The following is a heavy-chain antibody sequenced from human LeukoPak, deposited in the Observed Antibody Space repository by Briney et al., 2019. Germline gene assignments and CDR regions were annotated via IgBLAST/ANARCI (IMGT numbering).Heavy chain of an antibody. D-gene: IGHD6-13*01. J-gene: IGHJ3*02. CDR1: GGSISNNY. V-gene: IGHV4-59*01. CDR2: VYYSGST. Sequence: SETLSLTCTVSGGSISNNYWSWIRQPPGKGLEWIGNVYYSGSTNYNPSLKSRLTISVDTSKNQFSLRLSFVPAADTAVYYCARSRSSSWWFAFDIWGQGTMVTVSS. CDR3: ARSRSSSWWFAFDI.